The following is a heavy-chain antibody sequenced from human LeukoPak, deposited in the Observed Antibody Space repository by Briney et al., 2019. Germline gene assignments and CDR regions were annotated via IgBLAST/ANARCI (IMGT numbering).Heavy chain of an antibody. J-gene: IGHJ4*02. D-gene: IGHD4-17*01. CDR3: AKDRTTVTTGSHCDY. CDR2: TRYDGSNG. Sequence: PGGSLRLSCAASGFTFSTYGMHWVRQAPGKGLEWVAFTRYDGSNGYYTDSVKGRFTISRDNSKNTLYLQMNSLRAEDTAVYYCAKDRTTVTTGSHCDYWGQGTLVTVSS. CDR1: GFTFSTYG. V-gene: IGHV3-30*02.